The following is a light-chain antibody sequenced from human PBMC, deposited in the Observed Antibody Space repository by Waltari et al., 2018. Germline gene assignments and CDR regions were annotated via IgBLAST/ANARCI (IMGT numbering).Light chain of an antibody. J-gene: IGKJ5*01. CDR3: QHYHNFPSA. V-gene: IGKV3-11*01. CDR1: QSVSTY. CDR2: DAS. Sequence: IVLTQSPATLSLSPGERAALSCRASQSVSTYLAWYQQKPGQAPRLLIYDASNRATGIPARFSGSGSGTDFTLTISSLEPEDFAVYYCQHYHNFPSAFGQGTRLEIK.